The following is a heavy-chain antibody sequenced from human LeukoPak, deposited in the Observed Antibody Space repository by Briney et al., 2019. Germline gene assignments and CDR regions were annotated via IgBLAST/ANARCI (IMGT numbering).Heavy chain of an antibody. CDR2: IHDTGST. CDR3: ARVEPYSYYFGMDV. Sequence: SETLSLTCTVSGGSISTYYWSWIRQSPGKGLDWIGYIHDTGSTNYNPSLKSRVSISVDRSKSQFSLHLSSVTAADSAVYFCARVEPYSYYFGMDVWGRGTTVTVSS. J-gene: IGHJ6*02. CDR1: GGSISTYY. V-gene: IGHV4-59*08. D-gene: IGHD1-26*01.